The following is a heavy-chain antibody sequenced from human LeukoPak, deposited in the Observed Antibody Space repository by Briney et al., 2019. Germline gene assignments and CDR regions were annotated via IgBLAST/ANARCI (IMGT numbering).Heavy chain of an antibody. D-gene: IGHD3-10*01. V-gene: IGHV3-11*01. Sequence: GGSLRLSCAASRFTFSDHYMSWIRQAPGKGLEWVSYISNSGDTIYYADSVKGRFTISRDNAKTSLYLQMNSLRAEDTAVYYCARYYGSGRLDYWGQGTLVTVSS. CDR3: ARYYGSGRLDY. J-gene: IGHJ4*02. CDR2: ISNSGDTI. CDR1: RFTFSDHY.